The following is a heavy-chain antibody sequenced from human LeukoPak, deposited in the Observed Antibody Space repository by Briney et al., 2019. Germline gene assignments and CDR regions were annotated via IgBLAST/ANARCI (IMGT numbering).Heavy chain of an antibody. CDR2: FSVGGTLI. CDR3: ARVPYLSFGEAYFDY. V-gene: IGHV3-11*04. D-gene: IGHD3-10*01. CDR1: GFTFSDYY. J-gene: IGHJ4*02. Sequence: PGGSLRLSCAASGFTFSDYYMSWIRQAPGKGLEWVSYFSVGGTLIYYADSVKGRFTISRDYAKKSLYLQMNSLRAEDTAVYYCARVPYLSFGEAYFDYWGQGTLVTVSS.